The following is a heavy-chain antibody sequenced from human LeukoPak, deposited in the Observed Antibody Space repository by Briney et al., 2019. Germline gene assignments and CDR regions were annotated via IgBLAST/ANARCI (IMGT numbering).Heavy chain of an antibody. D-gene: IGHD6-19*01. J-gene: IGHJ4*01. V-gene: IGHV4-4*07. CDR3: ARDLSSGWYYLDP. CDR2: ISAYGGT. CDR1: ADFISSYY. Sequence: PSETLSLTCNVSADFISSYYWNWLRQPAGKGPQWIGRISAYGGTNYSPSLTGRVTLSLDTSKQQLSLKISSMTAADTAVYYCARDLSSGWYYLDPWGQGALVTVSS.